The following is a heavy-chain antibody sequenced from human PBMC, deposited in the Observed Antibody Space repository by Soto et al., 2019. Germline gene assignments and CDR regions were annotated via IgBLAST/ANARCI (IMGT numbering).Heavy chain of an antibody. D-gene: IGHD6-13*01. CDR3: ARRSRIAAAGNYYYYYMDV. J-gene: IGHJ6*03. V-gene: IGHV4-39*01. CDR2: IYYSGST. CDR1: GGSISSSSYY. Sequence: SETLSLTCTVSGGSISSSSYYWGWIRQPPGKGLEWIGSIYYSGSTYYNPSLKSRVTISVDTSKNQFSLKLSSVTAADTAVYYCARRSRIAAAGNYYYYYMDVWGKGTTVTVSS.